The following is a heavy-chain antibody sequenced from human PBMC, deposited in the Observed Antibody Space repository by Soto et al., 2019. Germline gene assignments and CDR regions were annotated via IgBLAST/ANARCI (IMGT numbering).Heavy chain of an antibody. V-gene: IGHV3-73*02. Sequence: EVQLVESGGGLVQPGGSLKLSCAASGFAFSDSASGFAFSDSAIHWVRQASGKGLEWIGRIRGKRGNDGTAYAASVKGRFTISRHDSKTTTYLQMNSLKIEDTAVYYCTRRRDCTAVDPLDYWGQGTLVTVSS. CDR3: TRRRDCTAVDPLDY. J-gene: IGHJ4*02. CDR2: IRGKRGNDGT. D-gene: IGHD2-21*01. CDR1: GFAFSDSASGFAFSDSA.